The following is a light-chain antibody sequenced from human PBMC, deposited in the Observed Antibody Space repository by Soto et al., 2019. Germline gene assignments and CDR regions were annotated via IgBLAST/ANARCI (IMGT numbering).Light chain of an antibody. CDR3: QTWGTGIPVV. V-gene: IGLV4-69*01. CDR2: LNSDGSH. J-gene: IGLJ2*01. CDR1: SGHSSYA. Sequence: QLVLTQSPSASASLGASVKLTCTLSSGHSSYAIAWHQQQPEKGPRYLMKLNSDGSHSKGDGIPDRFSGSGSGAERYLTISSRQSEDEADYYCQTWGTGIPVVFGGGTKLTVL.